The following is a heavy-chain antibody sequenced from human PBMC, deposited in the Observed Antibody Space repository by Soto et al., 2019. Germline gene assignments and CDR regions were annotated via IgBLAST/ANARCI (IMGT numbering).Heavy chain of an antibody. V-gene: IGHV4-31*03. Sequence: QVQLQESGPGLVKPSQTLSLTCTVSGGSINSGGHYWSWIRQHPGKGLEWIGYIFNSGTIYYNPSLKSRVTISVDTCKNQFSLKLNSVTAADTAVYYCARDRVYQVWGQGTTVTVSS. J-gene: IGHJ6*02. CDR2: IFNSGTI. CDR3: ARDRVYQV. D-gene: IGHD6-6*01. CDR1: GGSINSGGHY.